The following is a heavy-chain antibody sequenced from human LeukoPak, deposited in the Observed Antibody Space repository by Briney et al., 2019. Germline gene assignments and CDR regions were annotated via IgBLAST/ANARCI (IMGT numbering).Heavy chain of an antibody. CDR3: ARVRGGYSYGDNWFDT. J-gene: IGHJ5*02. V-gene: IGHV4-34*01. D-gene: IGHD5-18*01. Sequence: SETLSLTCAVYGGSFSGYYWSWIRQPPGKGQEWIGEINHSGSTNYNPSLKSRVTISVDTSKNQFSLKLSSVTAADTAVYYCARVRGGYSYGDNWFDTWGQGTLVTVFS. CDR1: GGSFSGYY. CDR2: INHSGST.